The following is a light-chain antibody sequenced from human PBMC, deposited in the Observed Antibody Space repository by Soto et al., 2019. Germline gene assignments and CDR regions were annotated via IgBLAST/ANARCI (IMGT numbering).Light chain of an antibody. V-gene: IGKV1-5*01. Sequence: DIQMTQSPSTRSASVGDRVTITCRASQSISSWLAGYEQKPGKAPKLLIYDASSLESGVPSRFSGSGSGTEFTLTINSLQTDDFATYNCQHYNSYSMYTFGEGTKLEIK. CDR3: QHYNSYSMYT. CDR2: DAS. J-gene: IGKJ2*01. CDR1: QSISSW.